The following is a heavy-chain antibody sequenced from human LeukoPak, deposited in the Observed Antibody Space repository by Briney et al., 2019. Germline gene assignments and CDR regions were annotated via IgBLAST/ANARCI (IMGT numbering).Heavy chain of an antibody. CDR1: GFTFSSYG. CDR3: AKSMGYYDAFDI. CDR2: ISYDGSNK. Sequence: GGSLRLSCAASGFTFSSYGMHWVHQAPGKGLEWVAVISYDGSNKYYADSVKGRFTISRDNSKNTLYLQMNSLRAEDTAVYYCAKSMGYYDAFDIWGQGTMVTVSS. J-gene: IGHJ3*02. V-gene: IGHV3-30*18. D-gene: IGHD2-15*01.